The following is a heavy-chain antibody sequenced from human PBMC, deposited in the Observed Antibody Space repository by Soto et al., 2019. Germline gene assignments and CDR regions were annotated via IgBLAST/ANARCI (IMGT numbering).Heavy chain of an antibody. Sequence: QLQLQESGPGLVKPSETLSLTCTVSGGSISSSSSYWGWIRQPPGKGLEWIGSIDYSGSTYNNPSLKSRITISVDTSKNQFSLKLSSVTAADTAVYFCAKTGFWSDYRVADYWGQGTLVTVSS. D-gene: IGHD3-3*01. CDR1: GGSISSSSSY. V-gene: IGHV4-39*01. J-gene: IGHJ4*02. CDR2: IDYSGST. CDR3: AKTGFWSDYRVADY.